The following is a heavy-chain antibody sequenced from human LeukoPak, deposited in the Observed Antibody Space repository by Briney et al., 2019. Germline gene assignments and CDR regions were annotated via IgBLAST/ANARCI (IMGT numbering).Heavy chain of an antibody. CDR3: ARAYNYGDAGLPRD. Sequence: ASVKVSCKASGYTFTSYGISWVRQAPGQGLEWTGWISPYNDNTNYAQKLEGRVTMTTDTSMGTAYMELRSLRSDDTAVYYCARAYNYGDAGLPRDWGQGTLVTVSS. J-gene: IGHJ4*02. CDR2: ISPYNDNT. V-gene: IGHV1-18*01. D-gene: IGHD4-17*01. CDR1: GYTFTSYG.